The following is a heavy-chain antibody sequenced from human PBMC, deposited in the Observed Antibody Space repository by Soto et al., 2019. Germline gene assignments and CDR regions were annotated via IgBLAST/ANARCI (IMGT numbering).Heavy chain of an antibody. D-gene: IGHD2-8*02. CDR1: GYSFTSYS. Sequence: QVPLVQSGAEVKKPGASVKVSCKASGYSFTSYSIHWVRQAPGQSLEWMGWTNAGNGNTKYSQKFQGRVTITRDTSASTAYMELSSLRSEDTSVYYCARDSNWDDTGFGMGVWGRGTTVTVCS. CDR3: ARDSNWDDTGFGMGV. CDR2: TNAGNGNT. V-gene: IGHV1-3*01. J-gene: IGHJ6*02.